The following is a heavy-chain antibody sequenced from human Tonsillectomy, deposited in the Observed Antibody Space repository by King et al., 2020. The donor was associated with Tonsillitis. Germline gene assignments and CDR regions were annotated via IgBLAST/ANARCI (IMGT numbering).Heavy chain of an antibody. CDR3: ARDDDSYGQTEDHYYYYYGMDV. CDR2: ISYDGSNK. J-gene: IGHJ6*02. Sequence: VQLVESGGGVVQPGRSLRLSCAASGFTFSSYAMHWVRQAPGKGLEWVAVISYDGSNKYYADSVKGRFTISRDNSKNTLYLQMNSLRAEDTAVYYCARDDDSYGQTEDHYYYYYGMDVWGQGTTVTVSS. D-gene: IGHD5-18*01. CDR1: GFTFSSYA. V-gene: IGHV3-30-3*01.